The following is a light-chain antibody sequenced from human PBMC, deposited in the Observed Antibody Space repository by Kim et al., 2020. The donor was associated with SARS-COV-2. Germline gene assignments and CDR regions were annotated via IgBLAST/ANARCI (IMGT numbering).Light chain of an antibody. CDR2: GAS. CDR3: QQSHSDLRT. Sequence: SASVGDRVIITCRASQRVSNDLTWYQMVPGKAPRPLIYGASTLHGGVPSRFRGGGAGTEFTLTITNLQREDFATYYCQQSHSDLRTFAQGTRVEI. CDR1: QRVSND. J-gene: IGKJ1*01. V-gene: IGKV1-39*01.